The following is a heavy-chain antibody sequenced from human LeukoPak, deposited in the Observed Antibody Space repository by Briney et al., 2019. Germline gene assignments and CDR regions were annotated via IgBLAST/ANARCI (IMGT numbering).Heavy chain of an antibody. V-gene: IGHV3-23*01. CDR2: ISGSGGST. CDR3: ARGQGYSSPSNFDY. D-gene: IGHD6-13*01. Sequence: GGSLRLSCAASGFTFNTYWMTWVRQAPGKGLEWVSAISGSGGSTYYADSVKGRFTISRDNSKNTLYLQMNSLRAEDTAVYYCARGQGYSSPSNFDYWGQGTLVTVSS. CDR1: GFTFNTYW. J-gene: IGHJ4*02.